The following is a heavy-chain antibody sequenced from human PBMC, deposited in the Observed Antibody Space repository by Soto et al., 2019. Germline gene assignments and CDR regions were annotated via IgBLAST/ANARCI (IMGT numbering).Heavy chain of an antibody. CDR2: ISYDGSNK. Sequence: GGSLRLSCAASGFTFSSYAMHWVRQAPGKGLEWVAVISYDGSNKYYADSVKGRFTISRDNSKSTLYLQMNSLRAEDTAVYYCARAVGGGGYSSPDYWGQGTLVTVSS. V-gene: IGHV3-30-3*01. J-gene: IGHJ4*02. CDR1: GFTFSSYA. CDR3: ARAVGGGGYSSPDY. D-gene: IGHD2-21*01.